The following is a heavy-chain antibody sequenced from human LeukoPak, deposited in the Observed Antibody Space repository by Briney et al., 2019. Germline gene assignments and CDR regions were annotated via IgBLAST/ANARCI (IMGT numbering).Heavy chain of an antibody. V-gene: IGHV4-39*01. CDR2: IYYNSGTT. Sequence: SETLSLTCTVSGGSINSRSSYWGWIRQPPGTGLEWIASIYYNSGTTYSNPSLKSRVTMSIDTSKNQFSLKLSSVTAADTAVYYCATPKNGSYYFFDCWGQGTLVTVSS. J-gene: IGHJ4*02. CDR1: GGSINSRSSY. CDR3: ATPKNGSYYFFDC. D-gene: IGHD3-10*01.